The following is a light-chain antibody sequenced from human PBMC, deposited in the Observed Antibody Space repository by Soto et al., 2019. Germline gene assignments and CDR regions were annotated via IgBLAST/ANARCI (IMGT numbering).Light chain of an antibody. V-gene: IGKV3-20*01. J-gene: IGKJ5*01. CDR1: QSVSSY. Sequence: EIVMTQSPATLSVSPGERATLSCRASQSVSSYLAWYQQKPGQAPRPLIYGASSRATGIPDRFSGSGSGTDFTLTISRLEPEDFAVYYCQQYGSSPPITFGQGTRLEIK. CDR2: GAS. CDR3: QQYGSSPPIT.